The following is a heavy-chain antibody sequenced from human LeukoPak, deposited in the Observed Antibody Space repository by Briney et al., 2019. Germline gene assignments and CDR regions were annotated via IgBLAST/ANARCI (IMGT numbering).Heavy chain of an antibody. D-gene: IGHD6-13*01. Sequence: GGSLRLSCAASGFIFSSYSMNWVRQAPGKGLEWVSYISTSSSTIYYADSVKGRFTISRDNAKNSLYLQMNSLRAEDTAVYYCARDQGSSSPNGVDYWGQGTLVTVSS. CDR2: ISTSSSTI. J-gene: IGHJ4*02. CDR3: ARDQGSSSPNGVDY. V-gene: IGHV3-48*04. CDR1: GFIFSSYS.